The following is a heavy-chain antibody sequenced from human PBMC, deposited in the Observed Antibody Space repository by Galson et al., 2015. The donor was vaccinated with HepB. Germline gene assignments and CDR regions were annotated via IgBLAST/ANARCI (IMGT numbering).Heavy chain of an antibody. CDR1: GFTFSGSA. V-gene: IGHV3-73*01. CDR3: TRRIGAYAFDI. D-gene: IGHD4/OR15-4a*01. CDR2: IRSKANSYAT. J-gene: IGHJ3*02. Sequence: SLRLSCAASGFTFSGSAMHWVRQASGKGLEWVGRIRSKANSYATAYAASVKGRFTISRDDSKNTAYLQMNSLKTEDTAVYYCTRRIGAYAFDIWGQGTMVTVSS.